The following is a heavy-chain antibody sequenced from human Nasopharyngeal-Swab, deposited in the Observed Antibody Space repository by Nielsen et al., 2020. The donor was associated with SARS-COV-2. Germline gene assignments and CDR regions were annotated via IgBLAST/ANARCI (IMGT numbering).Heavy chain of an antibody. J-gene: IGHJ6*02. Sequence: SETLSLTCTVSGGSISSYYWTWIRQPAGKGLEWIGRIYTSGSTNYNPSLKNRVSMSVDTSKNQFSLKLSSVTAADTAVYYCARQEGKYYDGRGWGMDVWGQGTTVTVSS. CDR2: IYTSGST. CDR3: ARQEGKYYDGRGWGMDV. CDR1: GGSISSYY. D-gene: IGHD3-22*01. V-gene: IGHV4-4*07.